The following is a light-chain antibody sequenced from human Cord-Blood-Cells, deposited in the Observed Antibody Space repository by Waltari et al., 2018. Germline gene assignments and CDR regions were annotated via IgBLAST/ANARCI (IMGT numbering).Light chain of an antibody. J-gene: IGKJ4*01. Sequence: DIQMTQSPSSLSASVGDRVTITCRANQSISSYLNWYQQKPGKAPKLLIYAASSLQSGVPSRFSGSVSVTDFTLTISSLQPEDFATYYCQQGYSTPALTFGGGTMVEIK. CDR3: QQGYSTPALT. CDR1: QSISSY. V-gene: IGKV1-39*01. CDR2: AAS.